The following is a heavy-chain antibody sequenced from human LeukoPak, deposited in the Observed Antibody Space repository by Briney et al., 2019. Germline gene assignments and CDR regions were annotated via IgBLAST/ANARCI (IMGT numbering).Heavy chain of an antibody. CDR3: ASQYSSGRYRFDY. CDR1: GGSISSSNW. Sequence: SGTLSLTCAVSGGSISSSNWWSWVRQPPGKGLEWIGEIYHSGSTNYNPSLKSRVTISVDTSKNQFSLKLSSVTAADTAVYYCASQYSSGRYRFDYWGQGTLVTVSS. D-gene: IGHD6-19*01. CDR2: IYHSGST. J-gene: IGHJ4*02. V-gene: IGHV4-4*02.